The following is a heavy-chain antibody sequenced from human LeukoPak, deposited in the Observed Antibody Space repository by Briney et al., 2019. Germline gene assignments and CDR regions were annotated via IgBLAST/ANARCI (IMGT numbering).Heavy chain of an antibody. D-gene: IGHD3-16*01. V-gene: IGHV3-30-3*01. J-gene: IGHJ5*02. CDR2: ISYDGSNK. CDR1: GFTFSSYA. CDR3: ARAVLGTLRGWFDP. Sequence: PGGSLRLSCAASGFTFSSYAMHWVRQAPGKGLEWVAVISYDGSNKYYADSVKDRFTISRDNSKNTLYLQMNSLRAEDTAVYYCARAVLGTLRGWFDPWGQGTLVTVSS.